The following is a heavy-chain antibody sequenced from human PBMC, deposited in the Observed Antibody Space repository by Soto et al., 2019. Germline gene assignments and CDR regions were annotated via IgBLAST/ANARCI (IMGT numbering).Heavy chain of an antibody. CDR2: IHYSGST. Sequence: QVQLQESGPGLVKPSQTLSLTCTVSGGSISTGNYYWSWIRQPPGKGLEWIGYIHYSGSTYSNPSLKSRLTITVDTSKNQFSLKLSSVTVADTAVYYCARSAIVYAPTYWGQGTLVTVSS. D-gene: IGHD2-8*01. CDR1: GGSISTGNYY. V-gene: IGHV4-30-4*01. CDR3: ARSAIVYAPTY. J-gene: IGHJ4*02.